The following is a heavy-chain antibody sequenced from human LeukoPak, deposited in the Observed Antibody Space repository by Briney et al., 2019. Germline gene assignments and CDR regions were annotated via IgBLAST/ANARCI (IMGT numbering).Heavy chain of an antibody. D-gene: IGHD3-10*01. J-gene: IGHJ6*02. CDR3: ARTPITMVRGVIKVSGMDV. CDR1: GGSISSYY. CDR2: IYYSGST. Sequence: SETLSLTCAVSGGSISSYYWSWIRQPPGKGLEWIGYIYYSGSTKYNTSLKSRATISVDTSKNQFSQKLRSVTAADTAVYYCARTPITMVRGVIKVSGMDVWGQGTTVTVSS. V-gene: IGHV4-59*08.